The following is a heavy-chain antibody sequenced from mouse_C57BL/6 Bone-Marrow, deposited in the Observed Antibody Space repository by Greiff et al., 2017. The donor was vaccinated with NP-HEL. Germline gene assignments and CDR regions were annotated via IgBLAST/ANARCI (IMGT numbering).Heavy chain of an antibody. V-gene: IGHV1-81*01. CDR1: GYTFTSYG. CDR3: ARSSTVVVFDY. Sequence: QVQLQQSGAELARPGASVKLSCKASGYTFTSYGISWVKQSTGQGLEWIGGIYPRSGNTYYNEKFKGKTTLTADKSSSTAYMELRSLTSEDSAVYFCARSSTVVVFDYWGQGTTLTVSS. J-gene: IGHJ2*01. D-gene: IGHD1-1*01. CDR2: IYPRSGNT.